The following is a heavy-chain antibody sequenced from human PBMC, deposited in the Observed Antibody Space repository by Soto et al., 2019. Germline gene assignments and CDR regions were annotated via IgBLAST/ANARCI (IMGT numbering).Heavy chain of an antibody. CDR3: ARTEKGMTTVTYYYFDY. V-gene: IGHV1-69*01. Sequence: QVQLVQSGAEVKKPGSSVKVSCKASGGTFSSYAISWVRQAPGQGLEWMGGIIPIFGTANYAQKFQGRVTITADESTSTAYMELSSLRSEDTAVYYCARTEKGMTTVTYYYFDYWGQGTLVTVSS. J-gene: IGHJ4*02. CDR1: GGTFSSYA. D-gene: IGHD4-17*01. CDR2: IIPIFGTA.